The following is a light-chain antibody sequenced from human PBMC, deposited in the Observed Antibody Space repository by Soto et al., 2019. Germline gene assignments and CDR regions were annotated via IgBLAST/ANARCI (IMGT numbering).Light chain of an antibody. V-gene: IGKV3-15*01. CDR2: GAS. CDR3: QQYNKWLWT. J-gene: IGKJ1*01. CDR1: QSVSSN. Sequence: EIVMTQAPATLSVSPGERATLSCRASQSVSSNLAWYQQKPGQTPRLLIYGASTRATGTPARFSGSGSGTELILTISSLQSEDFATYYCQQYNKWLWTFGQGTKVEI.